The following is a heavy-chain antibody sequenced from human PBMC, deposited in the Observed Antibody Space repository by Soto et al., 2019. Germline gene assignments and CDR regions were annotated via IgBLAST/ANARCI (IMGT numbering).Heavy chain of an antibody. CDR1: GGSFSSYA. CDR2: IIPIFGAP. Sequence: QVQLVQSGAEVKKPGSSVKVSCKASGGSFSSYAISWVRQAPVQGLEWMGGIIPIFGAPTYAQKFQGRVTIIADKSTSTAYMELSSLRSEDTALYYCARAGPVSGNHAFDIWGQGTLVTFSS. D-gene: IGHD6-19*01. CDR3: ARAGPVSGNHAFDI. J-gene: IGHJ3*02. V-gene: IGHV1-69*06.